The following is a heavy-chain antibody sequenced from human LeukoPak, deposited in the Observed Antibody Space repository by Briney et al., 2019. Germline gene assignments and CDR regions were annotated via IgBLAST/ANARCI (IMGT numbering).Heavy chain of an antibody. J-gene: IGHJ4*02. CDR2: IYHSGST. CDR3: ARGGQGDYYDSSGYYYPTAYFDY. D-gene: IGHD3-22*01. Sequence: PSETLSLTCAVSGGSFSGYYWSWIRQPPGKGLEWIGDIYHSGSTNYNPSLKSRVTISVDTSKNQFSLKLSSVTAADTAVYYCARGGQGDYYDSSGYYYPTAYFDYWGQGTLVTVSS. V-gene: IGHV4-34*01. CDR1: GGSFSGYY.